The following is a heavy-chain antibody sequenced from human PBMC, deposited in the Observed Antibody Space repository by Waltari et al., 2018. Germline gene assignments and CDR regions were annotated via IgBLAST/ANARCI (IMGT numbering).Heavy chain of an antibody. D-gene: IGHD3-22*01. J-gene: IGHJ4*02. CDR3: AGGEMIVEI. Sequence: QVQLQESGPGLVKPSEPLSLTCTVSGGSISSYYWSWIRQPPGKGLEWIGYIYYSGSTNYNPALKSRVTISVDTSKNQFSLKLSSVTAADTAVYYCAGGEMIVEIWGQGTLVTVSS. V-gene: IGHV4-59*01. CDR1: GGSISSYY. CDR2: IYYSGST.